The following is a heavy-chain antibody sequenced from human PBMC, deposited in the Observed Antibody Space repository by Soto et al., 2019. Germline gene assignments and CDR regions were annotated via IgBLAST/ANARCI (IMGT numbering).Heavy chain of an antibody. CDR3: ARGNQRWLELWYFDL. CDR2: IIPIFGTA. CDR1: GGTFSSYT. D-gene: IGHD5-12*01. J-gene: IGHJ2*01. Sequence: QVQLVQSGAEVKKPGSSVTVSCKASGGTFSSYTISWVRQAPGQGLEWMGGIIPIFGTANYAQKFQGGVTITADESTSTAYMELSSLRSEGTAVYYCARGNQRWLELWYFDLWGRGTLVTVSS. V-gene: IGHV1-69*12.